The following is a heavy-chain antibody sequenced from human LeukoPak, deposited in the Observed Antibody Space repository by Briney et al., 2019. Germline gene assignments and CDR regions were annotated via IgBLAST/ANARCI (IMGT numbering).Heavy chain of an antibody. CDR3: ARNNGMDV. Sequence: AGGSLRLSCAASGFTFSSYAMHWVRQVPGRGPEWVANVNRDGSETYYLDSVKGRFTISKDNAKNSLYLQMNSLRAEDTALYHCARNNGMDVWGQGTTVIVSS. CDR2: VNRDGSET. CDR1: GFTFSSYA. V-gene: IGHV3-7*03. J-gene: IGHJ6*02.